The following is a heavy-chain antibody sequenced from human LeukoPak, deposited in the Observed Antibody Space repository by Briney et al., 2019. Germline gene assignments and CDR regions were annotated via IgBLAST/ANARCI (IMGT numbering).Heavy chain of an antibody. Sequence: PSETLSLTCTVSGGSISSHYWSWIRQPAGKGLEWIGRIYVSGSTNYNPSLKSRVTMSIDMSKTQFSLNLTSVTAADTAVYYGARDRTGYSGYEGDPFDIWGQGTMVTVSP. CDR1: GGSISSHY. D-gene: IGHD5-12*01. CDR2: IYVSGST. V-gene: IGHV4-4*07. J-gene: IGHJ3*02. CDR3: ARDRTGYSGYEGDPFDI.